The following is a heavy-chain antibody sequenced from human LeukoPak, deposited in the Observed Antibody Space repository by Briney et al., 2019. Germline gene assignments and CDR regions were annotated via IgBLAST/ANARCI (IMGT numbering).Heavy chain of an antibody. D-gene: IGHD3-3*01. V-gene: IGHV4-39*01. Sequence: PSETLSLTCTVSGGSIGSSTYYWGWIRQPPGKGLEWIGSIYYSGSTYYNPSLKSRVTISVDTSKNQFSLKLSSVTAADTAVYYCARHPVRWRIDYWGQGTLVTVSS. J-gene: IGHJ4*02. CDR1: GGSIGSSTYY. CDR2: IYYSGST. CDR3: ARHPVRWRIDY.